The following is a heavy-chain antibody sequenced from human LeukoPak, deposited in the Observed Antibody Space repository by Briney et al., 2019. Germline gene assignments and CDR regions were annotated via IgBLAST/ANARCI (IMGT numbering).Heavy chain of an antibody. Sequence: SETLSLTCAVYGGSFSGYYWSWIRQPPGTGRGWIGEINDSGTTSYSPSLKSRVTISVDTSKNQFSLKLGPVTAADTAAYYCARAGSGWSGSSIDYCGQGTLVTVSS. J-gene: IGHJ4*02. CDR2: INDSGTT. D-gene: IGHD6-19*01. CDR1: GGSFSGYY. CDR3: ARAGSGWSGSSIDY. V-gene: IGHV4-34*01.